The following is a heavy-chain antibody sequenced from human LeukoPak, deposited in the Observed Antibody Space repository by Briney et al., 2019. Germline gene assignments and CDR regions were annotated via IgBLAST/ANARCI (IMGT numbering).Heavy chain of an antibody. D-gene: IGHD3-9*01. Sequence: GGSLRLSCAASGFTFSSYGMHWVRQAPGKGLEWVAVILYDGKNMYYADSVKGRFTISRDNSQNTLYLQMNSLRVEDTGVYYCASYDILTGYHSPFDYWGQGSLVTVSS. CDR1: GFTFSSYG. CDR2: ILYDGKNM. J-gene: IGHJ4*02. CDR3: ASYDILTGYHSPFDY. V-gene: IGHV3-30*03.